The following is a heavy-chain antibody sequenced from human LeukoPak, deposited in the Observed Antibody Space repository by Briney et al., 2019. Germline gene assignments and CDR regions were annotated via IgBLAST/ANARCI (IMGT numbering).Heavy chain of an antibody. CDR2: ISSGSSYI. CDR1: GFTFGDYS. V-gene: IGHV3-21*01. Sequence: GGSLRLSCAASGFTFGDYSMHWVRQAQGKGLEWVSSISSGSSYIYYTDSVRGRFTISRDNAKSSLYLQVNSLRVEDTAVYYCARGPTSIGRAGKGSFDSWGPATLVTVSS. CDR3: ARGPTSIGRAGKGSFDS. J-gene: IGHJ4*02. D-gene: IGHD6-13*01.